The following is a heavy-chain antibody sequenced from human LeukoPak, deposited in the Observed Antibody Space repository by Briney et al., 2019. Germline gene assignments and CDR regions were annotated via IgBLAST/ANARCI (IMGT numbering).Heavy chain of an antibody. CDR3: AGAHSSSWSVF. CDR1: GFTVSGNY. CDR2: IYSGGNT. D-gene: IGHD6-13*01. V-gene: IGHV3-53*01. J-gene: IGHJ5*01. Sequence: GGSLRLSCAASGFTVSGNYMSWVRQAPGKGLEWVSVIYSGGNTYYADSVKGRFTISRDNSKSTLYLQMNSLRAEDTAVYYCAGAHSSSWSVFWGQGTLVTVSS.